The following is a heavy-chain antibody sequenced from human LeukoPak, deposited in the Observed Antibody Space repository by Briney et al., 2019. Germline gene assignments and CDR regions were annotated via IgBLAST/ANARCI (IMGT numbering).Heavy chain of an antibody. CDR1: GYSFTGYY. CDR3: ARGHSGYPDY. Sequence: ASVKVSCKASGYSFTGYYMHWVRQAPGQGLEWMGRINPNSSGTNYAQNFQGRVTMTRDTSISTAYMELSRLRSDDTAVYYCARGHSGYPDYWGQGTLVTVSS. D-gene: IGHD5-12*01. V-gene: IGHV1-2*06. J-gene: IGHJ4*02. CDR2: INPNSSGT.